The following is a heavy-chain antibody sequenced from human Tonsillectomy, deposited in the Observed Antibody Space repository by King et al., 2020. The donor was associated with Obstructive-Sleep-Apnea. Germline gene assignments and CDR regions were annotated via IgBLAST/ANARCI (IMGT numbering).Heavy chain of an antibody. CDR1: GGSISSYY. Sequence: LQLQESGPGLVKPSETLSLTCTVSGGSISSYYWSWIRQPPGKGLEWIGYIYYSGSTNYNPSLKSRVTISVDTSKNQFSLKLSSVTAADTAVYYCARHYDILTGYRYFDYGGQGTLVTVSS. CDR3: ARHYDILTGYRYFDY. D-gene: IGHD3-9*01. CDR2: IYYSGST. J-gene: IGHJ4*02. V-gene: IGHV4-59*08.